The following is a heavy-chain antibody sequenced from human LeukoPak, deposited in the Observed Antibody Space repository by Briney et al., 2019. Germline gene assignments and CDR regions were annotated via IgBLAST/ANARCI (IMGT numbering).Heavy chain of an antibody. V-gene: IGHV3-23*01. CDR2: IRSDGSVT. Sequence: GGSLRLSCAASGFTFNSYSMSWVRQAPAKGLEWVSTIRSDGSVTHYADSVKGRFTISRDNSKNTLFLETSSLRAEDTAIYYCASPAPVGADSRPFDPWGQGTLVTVSS. J-gene: IGHJ5*02. D-gene: IGHD3-22*01. CDR3: ASPAPVGADSRPFDP. CDR1: GFTFNSYS.